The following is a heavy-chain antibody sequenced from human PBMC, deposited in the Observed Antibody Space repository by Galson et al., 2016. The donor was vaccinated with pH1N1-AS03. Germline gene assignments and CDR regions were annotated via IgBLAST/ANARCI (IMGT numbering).Heavy chain of an antibody. J-gene: IGHJ5*01. CDR1: GFTFSDSG. CDR2: ISKDARGK. CDR3: AKMLRGITAVGFES. Sequence: SLRLSCAASGFTFSDSGMHWVRQPPGKGPEWVAVISKDARGKFYADSVKGRFTISRDNSNNTVYLHMNSLRTEDTAVYYCAKMLRGITAVGFESWGQGILVIVSS. V-gene: IGHV3-30*18. D-gene: IGHD3-10*01.